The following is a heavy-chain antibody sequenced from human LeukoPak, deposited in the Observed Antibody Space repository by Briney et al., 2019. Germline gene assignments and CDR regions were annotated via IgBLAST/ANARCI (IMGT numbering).Heavy chain of an antibody. D-gene: IGHD6-19*01. CDR3: ARDGLEQWLVRGKWFDP. CDR2: IIPIFGTA. CDR1: GGTFSSYA. V-gene: IGHV1-69*13. Sequence: SVKVSCKASGGTFSSYAISWVRQAPGQGLEWMGGIIPIFGTANYAQKFQGRVTITADESTSTAYMELSSLRSEDTAVYYCARDGLEQWLVRGKWFDPWGQGTLVTVSS. J-gene: IGHJ5*02.